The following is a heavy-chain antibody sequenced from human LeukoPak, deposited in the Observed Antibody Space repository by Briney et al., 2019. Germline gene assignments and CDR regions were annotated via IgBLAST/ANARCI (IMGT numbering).Heavy chain of an antibody. Sequence: SETLSLTCAVSGYSISSGYYWGWIRQPPGKGLEWIGNIYHSGSTYYNPSLKSRVTISVDTSKNQFSLNLTSVTAADTAVYYCARGRSNGWDPRWFDPWGQGTLVTVSS. V-gene: IGHV4-38-2*01. CDR2: IYHSGST. CDR3: ARGRSNGWDPRWFDP. CDR1: GYSISSGYY. J-gene: IGHJ5*02. D-gene: IGHD6-19*01.